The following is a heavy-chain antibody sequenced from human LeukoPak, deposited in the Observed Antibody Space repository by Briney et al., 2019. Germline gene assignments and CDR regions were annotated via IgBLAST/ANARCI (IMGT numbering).Heavy chain of an antibody. CDR1: GFTFDDYA. Sequence: PGGSLRLSCAASGFTFDDYAMHWVRQAPGKGLEWVSGISWNSGSIGYADSVKGRFTISRDNAKNSLYLRMNSLRAEDTALYYCAKGPVDTAMVTRFDYWGQGTLVTVSS. J-gene: IGHJ4*02. V-gene: IGHV3-9*01. CDR2: ISWNSGSI. CDR3: AKGPVDTAMVTRFDY. D-gene: IGHD5-18*01.